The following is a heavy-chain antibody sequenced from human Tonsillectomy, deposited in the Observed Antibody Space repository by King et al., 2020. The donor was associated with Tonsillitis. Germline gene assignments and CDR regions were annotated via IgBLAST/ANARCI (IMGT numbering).Heavy chain of an antibody. Sequence: VQLVQSGAEVKKPGSSVKVSCKASGGTFNNYAISWVRQAPGQGLEWMGGIIPMLGTSSRAQRVKGRVTFTADESTATAYMELSRLRFEDTAVYYCARGYCSGTLCSHAFDIWGQGTVVTVSS. CDR2: IIPMLGTS. V-gene: IGHV1-69*12. CDR3: ARGYCSGTLCSHAFDI. J-gene: IGHJ3*02. D-gene: IGHD2-15*01. CDR1: GGTFNNYA.